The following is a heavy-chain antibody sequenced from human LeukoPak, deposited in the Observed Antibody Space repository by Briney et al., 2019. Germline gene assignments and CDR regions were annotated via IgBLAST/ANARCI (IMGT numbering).Heavy chain of an antibody. D-gene: IGHD1-26*01. Sequence: SETLSLTCTVSGGSISSYYWSWIRQPPGKGLEWIGYIYYSGSTNYNPSPKSRVTISVDTSKNQFSLKLSSVTAADTAVYYCARDGIVLEHGYWGQGTLVTVSS. V-gene: IGHV4-59*01. CDR3: ARDGIVLEHGY. CDR1: GGSISSYY. CDR2: IYYSGST. J-gene: IGHJ4*02.